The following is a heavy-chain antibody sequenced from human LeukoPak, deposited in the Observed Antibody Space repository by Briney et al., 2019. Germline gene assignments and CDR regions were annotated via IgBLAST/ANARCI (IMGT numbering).Heavy chain of an antibody. CDR1: GFTFSSYG. V-gene: IGHV3-33*01. CDR3: ARDGGYSYGTAYWFDY. D-gene: IGHD5-18*01. Sequence: PGGSLRLSCAASGFTFSSYGMHWVRQAPGKGLEWVAVIWYDGSNKYYADSVKGRFTISRDNSKNTLYLQMNSLRAEDTAVYYCARDGGYSYGTAYWFDYWGQGTLVTVSS. CDR2: IWYDGSNK. J-gene: IGHJ4*02.